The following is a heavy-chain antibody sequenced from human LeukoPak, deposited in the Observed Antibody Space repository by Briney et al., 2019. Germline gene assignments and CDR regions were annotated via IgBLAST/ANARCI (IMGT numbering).Heavy chain of an antibody. CDR3: ARVENSFYYYYMDV. CDR1: GYTFTSYD. Sequence: ASVKVSCKASGYTFTSYDINWVRQATGQGLEWMGWMNPNSGNTGYAQKFQGRVTITRNTSISTAYMELRSLRSDDTAVYYCARVENSFYYYYMDVWGKGTTVTVSS. V-gene: IGHV1-8*03. J-gene: IGHJ6*03. CDR2: MNPNSGNT. D-gene: IGHD4-23*01.